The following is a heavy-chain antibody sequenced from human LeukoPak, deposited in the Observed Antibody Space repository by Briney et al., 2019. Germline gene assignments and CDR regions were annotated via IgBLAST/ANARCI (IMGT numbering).Heavy chain of an antibody. CDR2: ISGGGDST. V-gene: IGHV3-23*01. CDR3: AKTGSGSYFPN. J-gene: IGHJ4*02. Sequence: GSLRLSCAASGFTFSNYAMNWVRQAPGKGLESVSAISGGGDSTYYADSVKGRFTISRDNSKNTLYLQMNRLRVEDTAVYYCAKTGSGSYFPNWGQGTLVTVSS. D-gene: IGHD1-26*01. CDR1: GFTFSNYA.